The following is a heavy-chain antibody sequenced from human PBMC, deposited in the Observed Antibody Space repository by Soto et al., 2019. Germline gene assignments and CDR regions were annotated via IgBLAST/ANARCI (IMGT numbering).Heavy chain of an antibody. CDR2: IYYSGST. D-gene: IGHD4-4*01. CDR1: GGSISSSSYY. Sequence: KASETLSLTCTVSGGSISSSSYYWGWIRQPPGKGLEWIGSIYYSGSTYYNPSLKSRVTISVDTSKNQFSLKLSSVTAADTAVYYCARQSYSNYGLYYYYGMDVWGQGTTVTVSS. J-gene: IGHJ6*02. V-gene: IGHV4-39*01. CDR3: ARQSYSNYGLYYYYGMDV.